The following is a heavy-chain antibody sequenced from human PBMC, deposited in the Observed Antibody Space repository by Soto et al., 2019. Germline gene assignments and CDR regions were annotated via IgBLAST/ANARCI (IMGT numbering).Heavy chain of an antibody. Sequence: GESLKISCKGSGYSFTSYWISWVRQMPGKGLEWMGRIDPSDSYTNYSPSFQGHVTISADKSISTAYLQWSSLKASDTAMYYCARHLSYYYGSGSYQGPYYYYGMDVWGQGTTVTVSS. J-gene: IGHJ6*02. V-gene: IGHV5-10-1*01. CDR3: ARHLSYYYGSGSYQGPYYYYGMDV. CDR1: GYSFTSYW. CDR2: IDPSDSYT. D-gene: IGHD3-10*01.